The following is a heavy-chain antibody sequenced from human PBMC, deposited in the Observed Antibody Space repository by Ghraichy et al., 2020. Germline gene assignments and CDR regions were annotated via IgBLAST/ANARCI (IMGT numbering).Heavy chain of an antibody. CDR3: AKDIGAYSSSWSAGFDY. D-gene: IGHD6-13*01. Sequence: GGSLRLSCAASGFTFDAYAMHWVRQAPGKGLEWVSLISWDGGSTYYADSVKGRFTISRDNSKNSLYLQMNSLRAEDTALYYCAKDIGAYSSSWSAGFDYWGQGTLVTVSS. V-gene: IGHV3-43D*03. J-gene: IGHJ4*02. CDR2: ISWDGGST. CDR1: GFTFDAYA.